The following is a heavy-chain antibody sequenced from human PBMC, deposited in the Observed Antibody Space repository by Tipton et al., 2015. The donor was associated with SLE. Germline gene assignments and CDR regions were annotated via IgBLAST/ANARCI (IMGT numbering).Heavy chain of an antibody. CDR1: GGSISSGGHY. CDR2: IYKSGSA. V-gene: IGHV4-61*09. Sequence: TLSLTCTVSGGSISSGGHYWSLIRQHPGKGLEWIGHIYKSGSANYNPSLESRVTISVDTSKNQLSLRLRSVTASDTAVYFCAREMWEIPPGTFDIWGQGRIVSVSS. CDR3: AREMWEIPPGTFDI. D-gene: IGHD1-26*01. J-gene: IGHJ3*02.